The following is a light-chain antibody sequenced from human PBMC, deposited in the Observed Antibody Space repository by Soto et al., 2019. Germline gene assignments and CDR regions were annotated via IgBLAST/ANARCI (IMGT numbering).Light chain of an antibody. Sequence: EIVMTQSPATLSVSPGERATLSCRASQSVTSNLAWYQQKPGQAPRLLMYGVSTRATGIPARFGGSGSATEFTLTISSLQSEDFAVYYCQQYGSSPWTFGQGTKVEIK. V-gene: IGKV3-15*01. J-gene: IGKJ1*01. CDR2: GVS. CDR1: QSVTSN. CDR3: QQYGSSPWT.